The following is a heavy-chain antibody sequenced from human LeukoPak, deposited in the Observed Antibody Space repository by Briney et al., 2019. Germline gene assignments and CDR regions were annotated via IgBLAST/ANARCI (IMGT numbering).Heavy chain of an antibody. Sequence: GASVKVSCKASGGTFSSYAISWVRQTPGQGLEWMGRIIPILGIANYAQKFQGRVTITADKSTSTAYMELSSLRSEDTAVFYCVSGASSIAALNPFWYFDLWGRGTLVTVSS. D-gene: IGHD6-6*01. CDR1: GGTFSSYA. V-gene: IGHV1-69*04. CDR2: IIPILGIA. CDR3: VSGASSIAALNPFWYFDL. J-gene: IGHJ2*01.